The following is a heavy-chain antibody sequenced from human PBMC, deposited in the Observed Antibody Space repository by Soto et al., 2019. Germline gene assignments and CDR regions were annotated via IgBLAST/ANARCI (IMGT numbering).Heavy chain of an antibody. V-gene: IGHV3-30*03. D-gene: IGHD7-27*01. CDR2: ISYDGSNK. CDR3: ARDLGHGGRGAFEI. Sequence: QVQLVESGGGVVQPGRSLRLSCAASGFTFSSYGMHWVRQAPGKGLEWVALISYDGSNKYYADSVKGRFTISRDNSRYTLSLQVNSLRTEDPAVCYCARDLGHGGRGAFEIWGQGTMVTVSS. J-gene: IGHJ3*02. CDR1: GFTFSSYG.